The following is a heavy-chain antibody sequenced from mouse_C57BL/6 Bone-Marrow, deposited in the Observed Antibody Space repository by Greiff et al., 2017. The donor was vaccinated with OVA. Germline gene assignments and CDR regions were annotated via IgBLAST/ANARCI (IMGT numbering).Heavy chain of an antibody. CDR1: GYTFTSYW. CDR3: TRRIYYGNYEWYFDV. Sequence: VHVKQSGTVLARPGASVKMSCKTSGYTFTSYWMHWVKQRPGQGLEWIGAIYPGNSDTSYNQKFKGKAKLTAVTSASTAYMELSSLTNEDSAVYYCTRRIYYGNYEWYFDVWGTGTTVTVSS. J-gene: IGHJ1*03. V-gene: IGHV1-5*01. CDR2: IYPGNSDT. D-gene: IGHD2-1*01.